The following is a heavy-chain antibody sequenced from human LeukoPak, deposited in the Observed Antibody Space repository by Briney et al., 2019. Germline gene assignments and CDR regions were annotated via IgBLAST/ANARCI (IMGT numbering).Heavy chain of an antibody. CDR1: GFTFSNYA. Sequence: GGSLRLSCAASGFTFSNYAMSWVRQAPGKGLEWVSAISGSGGSTYYADSVKGRFTISRDNSKNTLYLQMNSLRAEDKAVYYCSKLAFGTWFGELGGAFDIWGQGTMVTVSS. V-gene: IGHV3-23*01. J-gene: IGHJ3*02. CDR2: ISGSGGST. CDR3: SKLAFGTWFGELGGAFDI. D-gene: IGHD3-10*01.